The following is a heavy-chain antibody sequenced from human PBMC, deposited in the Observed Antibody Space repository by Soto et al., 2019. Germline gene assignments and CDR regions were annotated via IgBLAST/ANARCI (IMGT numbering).Heavy chain of an antibody. D-gene: IGHD4-4*01. CDR1: GFTFSSYS. V-gene: IGHV3-21*01. CDR3: ARDYPVTNYYYYGMDV. CDR2: ISSSSSYI. Sequence: PGGSLRLSCAASGFTFSSYSMNWVRQAPGKGLEWVSSISSSSSYIYYADSVKGRFTISRDNAKNSLYLQMNSLRAEDTAVYYCARDYPVTNYYYYGMDVWGQGTTVTVSS. J-gene: IGHJ6*02.